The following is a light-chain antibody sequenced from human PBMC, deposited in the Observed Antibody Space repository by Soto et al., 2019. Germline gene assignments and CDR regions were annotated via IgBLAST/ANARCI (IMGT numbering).Light chain of an antibody. J-gene: IGKJ1*01. CDR1: QSVSSSY. CDR2: GAS. Sequence: EIVSTQSPGTLSLSPGERATLSCRASQSVSSSYLAWYQQKPGQAPRLLIYGASSRATGIPDRFSGSGSGTDFTLTISRLEPEDFAVYYCQQYGSSPETFGQGTKVDNK. V-gene: IGKV3-20*01. CDR3: QQYGSSPET.